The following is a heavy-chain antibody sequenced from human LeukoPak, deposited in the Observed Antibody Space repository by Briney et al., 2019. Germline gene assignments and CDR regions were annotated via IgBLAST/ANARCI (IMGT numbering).Heavy chain of an antibody. Sequence: GGSLRLSCAASGFTFSSYGMHWVRQAPGKGLEWVAVISYDGSNKYYADSVKGRFTISRDNSKNTLYLQMNSLRAEDTAVYYCAKESATDEPFDYWGQGTLVTVSS. J-gene: IGHJ4*02. CDR3: AKESATDEPFDY. D-gene: IGHD6-25*01. V-gene: IGHV3-30*18. CDR2: ISYDGSNK. CDR1: GFTFSSYG.